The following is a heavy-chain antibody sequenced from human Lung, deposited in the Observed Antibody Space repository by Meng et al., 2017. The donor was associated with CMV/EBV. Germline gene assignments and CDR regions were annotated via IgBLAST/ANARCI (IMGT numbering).Heavy chain of an antibody. CDR1: GFSLSTSGVG. CDR3: AHRPHYYASGGPGWFDP. Sequence: SXPXLVXPTQTLTLTCAFSGFSLSTSGVGVGWIRQPPGKALEWLALIYWDDDKRYSPSLRSRLTITKDTSKNQVVLTMTNMDPVDTATYYCAHRPHYYASGGPGWFDPWGQGXLVTVSS. V-gene: IGHV2-5*02. D-gene: IGHD3-10*01. J-gene: IGHJ5*02. CDR2: IYWDDDK.